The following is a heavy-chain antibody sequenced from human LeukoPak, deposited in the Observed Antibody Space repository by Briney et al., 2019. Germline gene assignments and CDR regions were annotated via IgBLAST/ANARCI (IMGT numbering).Heavy chain of an antibody. V-gene: IGHV3-23*01. D-gene: IGHD3-10*01. CDR1: GFSFDAYA. Sequence: PGGSLRLSCTASGFSFDAYAMTWVRQAPGKGLEWVSAISGSGANTYYADSVKGRFTISRDNSKNTLYLQMNSLRADDTAVYYCAKYYCGSGPYSHYFDYWGQGTLVTVSS. J-gene: IGHJ4*02. CDR2: ISGSGANT. CDR3: AKYYCGSGPYSHYFDY.